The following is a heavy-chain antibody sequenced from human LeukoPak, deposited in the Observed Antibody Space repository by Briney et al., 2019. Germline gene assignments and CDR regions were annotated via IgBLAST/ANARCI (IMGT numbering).Heavy chain of an antibody. D-gene: IGHD4-17*01. CDR2: IYYSGST. CDR3: ARSLGYGDYGAFDI. Sequence: PSETLSLTCTVSGGSISSYYWGWIRQPPGKGLEWIGSIYYSGSTYYNPSLKSRVTISVDTSKNQFSLKLSSVTAADTAVYYCARSLGYGDYGAFDIWGQGTMVTVSS. J-gene: IGHJ3*02. V-gene: IGHV4-39*01. CDR1: GGSISSYY.